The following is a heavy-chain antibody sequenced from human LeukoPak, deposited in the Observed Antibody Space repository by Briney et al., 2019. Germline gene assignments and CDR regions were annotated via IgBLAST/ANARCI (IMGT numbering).Heavy chain of an antibody. Sequence: GGSLRLSCAASGFTFSSYTFTWVRQAPGKGLEWVSSITSSGTYIYYADSVKGRFTISRDNAKNSLYLQMNSLRAEDTAVYYCARAPREYCSSTSCSDLDYWGQGTLVTVSS. D-gene: IGHD2-2*01. CDR3: ARAPREYCSSTSCSDLDY. V-gene: IGHV3-21*01. CDR1: GFTFSSYT. CDR2: ITSSGTYI. J-gene: IGHJ4*02.